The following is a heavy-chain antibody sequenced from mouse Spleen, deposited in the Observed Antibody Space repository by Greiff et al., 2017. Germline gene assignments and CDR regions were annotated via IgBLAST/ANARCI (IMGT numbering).Heavy chain of an antibody. CDR1: GYTFTSYW. D-gene: IGHD3-2*01. J-gene: IGHJ3*01. CDR3: ARDSSDQAWFAY. Sequence: QVQLQQPGAELVRPGSSVKLSCKASGYTFTSYWMDWVKQRPGQGLEWIGNIYPSDSETHYNQKFKDKATLTVDKSSSTAYMQLSSLTSEDSAVYYCARDSSDQAWFAYWGQGTLVTVSA. V-gene: IGHV1-61*01. CDR2: IYPSDSET.